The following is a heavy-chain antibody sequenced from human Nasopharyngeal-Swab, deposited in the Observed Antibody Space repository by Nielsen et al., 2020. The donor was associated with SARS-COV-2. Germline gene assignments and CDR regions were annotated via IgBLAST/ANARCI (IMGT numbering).Heavy chain of an antibody. Sequence: LSLTCAASGFTFSSYWMHWVRQAPGKGLVWVARIKSDGSSTSYADSVKGRFTISRDNAKNTLYLQMNSLRAEDTAVYYCARAYYFDSWGQGTLVNVSS. J-gene: IGHJ4*02. CDR3: ARAYYFDS. CDR2: IKSDGSST. CDR1: GFTFSSYW. V-gene: IGHV3-74*01.